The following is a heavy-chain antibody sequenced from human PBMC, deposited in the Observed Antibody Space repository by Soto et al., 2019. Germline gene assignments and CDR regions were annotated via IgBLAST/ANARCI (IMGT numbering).Heavy chain of an antibody. D-gene: IGHD3-22*01. CDR3: ARAPYYYDSSRYYGMDV. Sequence: SETLSLTCAVSGYSISTGYYWGWIRQPPGKGLEWIGYIYYSGSTYYNPSLKSRVTISVDTSKNQFSLKLSSVTAADTAVYYCARAPYYYDSSRYYGMDVWGQGTTVTVSS. J-gene: IGHJ6*02. V-gene: IGHV4-38-2*01. CDR1: GYSISTGYY. CDR2: IYYSGST.